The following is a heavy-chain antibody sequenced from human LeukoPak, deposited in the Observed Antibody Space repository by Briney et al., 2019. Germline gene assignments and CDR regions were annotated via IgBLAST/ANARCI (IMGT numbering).Heavy chain of an antibody. CDR1: RSTFSTYS. CDR2: ISAGSSTI. J-gene: IGHJ4*02. V-gene: IGHV3-48*02. Sequence: GGSLRLSCAAYRSTFSTYSMKWVRQAPGNGLEWVSFISAGSSTIYYADSVKGRFTISRDNAKNSLYLQMNSLRDEDTAVYYCARVAETQLWLRSAFDHWGQGTLVTVSS. CDR3: ARVAETQLWLRSAFDH. D-gene: IGHD5-18*01.